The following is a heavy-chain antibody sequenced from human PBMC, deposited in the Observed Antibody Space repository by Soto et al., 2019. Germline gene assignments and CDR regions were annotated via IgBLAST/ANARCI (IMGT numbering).Heavy chain of an antibody. V-gene: IGHV4-34*01. CDR1: GGSFSCYY. D-gene: IGHD3-10*01. J-gene: IGHJ4*02. CDR2: INHSGST. CDR3: ARGGLTTMVRGATYFAY. Sequence: ASETLSLTCAVYGGSFSCYYWIWIRQPPGKGLEWIGEINHSGSTNYNPSLKSRVTISVDTSKNQFSLKLSSVTAADTAVYYCARGGLTTMVRGATYFAYWGQGTLVTVSS.